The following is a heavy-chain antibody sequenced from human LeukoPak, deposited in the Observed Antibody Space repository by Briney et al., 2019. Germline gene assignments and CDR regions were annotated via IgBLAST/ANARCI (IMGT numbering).Heavy chain of an antibody. CDR3: ADSDNFDY. CDR1: GFTFSSYA. CDR2: ISGSGGST. Sequence: GGSLRVPCAASGFTFSSYAMSWVRQAPGKGLEWVSVISGSGGSTYYADSVKGRFTISRDNSKNTLYLQMNSLRAEDTAVYYCADSDNFDYWGQGTLVTVSS. V-gene: IGHV3-23*01. J-gene: IGHJ4*02.